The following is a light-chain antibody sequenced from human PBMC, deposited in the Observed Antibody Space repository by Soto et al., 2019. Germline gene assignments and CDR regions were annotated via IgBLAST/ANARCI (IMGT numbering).Light chain of an antibody. CDR3: NSYTTTSTYV. Sequence: QSVLTQPASVSGSPGQSITVSCTGTSSDVGRYNYVSWYQHHPGKAPKLILYDVSNRPSGVSERFSVSKSGYTASLTISGLQAEDEADYYCNSYTTTSTYVFGTGTKLTVL. CDR2: DVS. CDR1: SSDVGRYNY. V-gene: IGLV2-14*03. J-gene: IGLJ1*01.